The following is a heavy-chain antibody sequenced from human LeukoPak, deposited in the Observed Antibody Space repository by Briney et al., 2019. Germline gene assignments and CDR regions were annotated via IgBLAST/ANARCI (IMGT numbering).Heavy chain of an antibody. Sequence: SETLSLTCTVSGGSIKSFYWSWLRQPAGKGLEWVGRVFSRGTTNYNPSLKSRVTVSLDTSKNQFSLKLSSVTAADTAVYYCARGRYDNLTGHLARLDVWGQGTTVIVSS. CDR2: VFSRGTT. CDR3: ARGRYDNLTGHLARLDV. CDR1: GGSIKSFY. V-gene: IGHV4-4*07. D-gene: IGHD3-9*01. J-gene: IGHJ6*02.